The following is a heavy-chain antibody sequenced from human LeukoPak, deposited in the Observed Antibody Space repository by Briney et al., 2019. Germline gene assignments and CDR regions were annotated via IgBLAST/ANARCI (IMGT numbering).Heavy chain of an antibody. V-gene: IGHV3-11*01. J-gene: IGHJ4*02. D-gene: IGHD3-10*01. CDR3: ARCITMVRGVFDY. Sequence: PGGSLRLSCAASGFTFSDYYMSWLRQAPGKGLEWVSYISSSGSTIYYADSVKGRFTISRDNAKNSLYLQMNSLRAEDTAVYYCARCITMVRGVFDYWGQGTLVTVSS. CDR2: ISSSGSTI. CDR1: GFTFSDYY.